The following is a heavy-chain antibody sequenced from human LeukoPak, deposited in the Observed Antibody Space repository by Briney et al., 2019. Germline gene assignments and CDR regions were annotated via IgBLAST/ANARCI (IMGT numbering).Heavy chain of an antibody. J-gene: IGHJ4*02. V-gene: IGHV3-21*01. CDR1: GFTFYTYS. D-gene: IGHD3-10*01. CDR2: ISSSSSYI. CDR3: ARGPRRITMVRGVLDY. Sequence: PGGSLRLSCAASGFTFYTYSMNWVRQAPGKGLEWVSSISSSSSYIYYADSVKGRFTISRDNAKNSLYLQMNSLRAEDTAVYYCARGPRRITMVRGVLDYWGQGTLVTVSS.